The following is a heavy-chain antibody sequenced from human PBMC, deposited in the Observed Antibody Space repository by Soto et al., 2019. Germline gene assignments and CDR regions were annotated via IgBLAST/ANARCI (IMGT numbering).Heavy chain of an antibody. CDR3: ARGRRIAYFSGSTSYYVFDI. V-gene: IGHV4-34*01. CDR2: INPSGNT. CDR1: GGSFSGYH. D-gene: IGHD3-10*01. J-gene: IGHJ4*02. Sequence: QVQQQQWGARLLKPSETLSLTCAVSGGSFSGYHWSWIRQSPGKGLEWIGEINPSGNTYFNPSLHSRVTIPSDTSRDEISLRLSSVTAAATAVYYFARGRRIAYFSGSTSYYVFDIWGQGDLVTVSS.